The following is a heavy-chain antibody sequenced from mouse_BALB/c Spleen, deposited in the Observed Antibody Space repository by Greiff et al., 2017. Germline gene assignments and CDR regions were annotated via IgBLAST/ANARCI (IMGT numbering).Heavy chain of an antibody. Sequence: EVKLVESGPGLVKPSQSLSLTCTVTGYSITSDYAWNWIRQFPGNKLEWMGYISYSGSTSYNPSLKSRISITRDTSKNQFFLQLNSVTTEDTATYYCARRRDYYGSSRYFDVWGAGTTVTVSS. V-gene: IGHV3-2*02. D-gene: IGHD1-1*01. CDR1: GYSITSDYA. J-gene: IGHJ1*01. CDR3: ARRRDYYGSSRYFDV. CDR2: ISYSGST.